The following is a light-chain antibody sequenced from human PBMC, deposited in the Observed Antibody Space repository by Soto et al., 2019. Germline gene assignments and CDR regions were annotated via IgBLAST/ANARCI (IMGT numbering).Light chain of an antibody. J-gene: IGLJ1*01. Sequence: QPVLTQPPSVSGSPGQSVTISCTGTSSDVGSYNRVSWYQQPPGTAPKLMIYEVSNRPSGVPDRFSGSKSGNTASLTISGLQAEDEADYYCSSYTSSFYVFGTGTKLTVL. CDR3: SSYTSSFYV. V-gene: IGLV2-18*02. CDR2: EVS. CDR1: SSDVGSYNR.